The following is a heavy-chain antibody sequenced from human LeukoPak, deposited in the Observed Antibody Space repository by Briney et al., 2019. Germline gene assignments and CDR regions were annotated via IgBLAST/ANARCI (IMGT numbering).Heavy chain of an antibody. CDR2: ISSSSSYI. D-gene: IGHD4-17*01. Sequence: GGSLRLSCDASGFTFSTYGMNWVRQAPGKGLEWVSSISSSSSYIYYADSVKGRFTISRDNAKNSLYLQMNSLRAEDTAVYYCAREGSDYGDYGDAFDIWGQGTMVTVSS. CDR3: AREGSDYGDYGDAFDI. J-gene: IGHJ3*02. CDR1: GFTFSTYG. V-gene: IGHV3-21*01.